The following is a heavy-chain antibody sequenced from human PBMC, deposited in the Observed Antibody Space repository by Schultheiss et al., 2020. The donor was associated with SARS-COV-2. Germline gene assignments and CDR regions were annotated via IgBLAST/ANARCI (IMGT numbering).Heavy chain of an antibody. CDR3: ARARDCSNTYCQGGQYYSGMDV. V-gene: IGHV4-34*01. CDR1: GGSISSYY. D-gene: IGHD2-2*01. CDR2: INHSGST. Sequence: SETLSLTCTVSGGSISSYYWSWIRQPPGKGLEWIGEINHSGSTNYNPSLKSRVTISVDTSKNQFSLELTSVTAADTAVYYCARARDCSNTYCQGGQYYSGMDVWGRGTTVTVSS. J-gene: IGHJ6*02.